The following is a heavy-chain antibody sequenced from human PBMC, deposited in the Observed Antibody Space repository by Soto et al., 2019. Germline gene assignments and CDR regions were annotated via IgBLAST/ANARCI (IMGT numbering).Heavy chain of an antibody. V-gene: IGHV1-18*01. D-gene: IGHD3-3*01. CDR2: ISAYNGNT. CDR3: AREYDLWSGRNSPAPPSWFDP. CDR1: GYTFTSYG. Sequence: QVQLEQSGAEVKKPGASVKVSCKASGYTFTSYGISWVRQAPGQGLEWMGWISAYNGNTNYAQKLQGRVTMTTDTSTSTAYMELRSLRSDDTAVYYCAREYDLWSGRNSPAPPSWFDPWGQGTLVTVSS. J-gene: IGHJ5*02.